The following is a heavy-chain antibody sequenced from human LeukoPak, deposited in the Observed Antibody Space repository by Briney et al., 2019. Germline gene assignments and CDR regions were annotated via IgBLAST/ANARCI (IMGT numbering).Heavy chain of an antibody. CDR2: IYSSGST. CDR1: GGSIRGHY. V-gene: IGHV4-59*11. Sequence: SETLSLTCNVSGGSIRGHYWSWIRQPPGTGLEWIGYIYSSGSTNYNPSLKSRVTMSVDTSKSQFSLKVSSVTAADTAVYYCARVFDSGSQAYFFYTGVWRKGTTVTISS. J-gene: IGHJ6*03. CDR3: ARVFDSGSQAYFFYTGV. D-gene: IGHD3-10*01.